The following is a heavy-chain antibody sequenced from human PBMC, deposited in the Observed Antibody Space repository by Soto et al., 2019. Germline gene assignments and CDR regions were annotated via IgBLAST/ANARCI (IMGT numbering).Heavy chain of an antibody. CDR1: GFTVASYW. D-gene: IGHD2-8*02. CDR2: MGEEESEK. J-gene: IGHJ3*01. CDR3: VRESFPWTGGFDV. Sequence: EVQLVESGGGLVQPGGSLRLSCAASGFTVASYWMNWVRQAPGKGLEWVANMGEEESEKYYVDYVSGRFTLSRDNVKNSLDLQMNDLRVEDTAVYHCVRESFPWTGGFDVWGQGTLVTVSS. V-gene: IGHV3-7*04.